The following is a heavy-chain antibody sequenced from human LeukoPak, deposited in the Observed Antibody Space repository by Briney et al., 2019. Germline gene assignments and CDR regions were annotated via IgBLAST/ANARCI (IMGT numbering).Heavy chain of an antibody. CDR3: ARDRGSSGWNEYDY. Sequence: SVKVSCKASGYTFTSYAISWVRQAPGQGLEWMGGIIPIFGTANYAQKFQGRVTITADESTSTAYMELSSLRSEDTAVYYCARDRGSSGWNEYDYWGQGTLVTVSS. V-gene: IGHV1-69*13. CDR1: GYTFTSYA. CDR2: IIPIFGTA. J-gene: IGHJ4*02. D-gene: IGHD6-19*01.